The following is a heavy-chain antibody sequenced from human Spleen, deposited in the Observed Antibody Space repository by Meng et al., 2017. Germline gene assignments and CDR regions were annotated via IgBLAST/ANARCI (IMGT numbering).Heavy chain of an antibody. CDR1: GGTFSSYA. Sequence: SVKVSCKASGGTFSSYAISWVRQAPGQGLEWMGGIIPIFGTANYAQKFQGRVTITADKSTSTAYMELSSLRSEDTAVYYCARDRRVYYYDSSGYDAFDIWGQGTMVTVSS. J-gene: IGHJ3*02. CDR2: IIPIFGTA. V-gene: IGHV1-69*06. CDR3: ARDRRVYYYDSSGYDAFDI. D-gene: IGHD3-22*01.